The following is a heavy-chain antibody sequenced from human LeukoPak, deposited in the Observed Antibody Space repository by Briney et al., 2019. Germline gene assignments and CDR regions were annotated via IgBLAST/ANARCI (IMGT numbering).Heavy chain of an antibody. CDR2: ISYDGSNK. V-gene: IGHV3-30*04. J-gene: IGHJ5*02. CDR3: ARDGYSSGWYVGWFDP. D-gene: IGHD6-19*01. Sequence: PGGSLRLPCAASGFTFSSYAMHWVRQAPGKGLEWVAVISYDGSNKYYADSVKGRFTISRDNSKNTLYLQMNSLRAEDTAVYYCARDGYSSGWYVGWFDPWGQGTLVTVSS. CDR1: GFTFSSYA.